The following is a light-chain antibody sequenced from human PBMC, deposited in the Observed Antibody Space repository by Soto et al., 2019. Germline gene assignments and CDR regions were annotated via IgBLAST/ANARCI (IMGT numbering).Light chain of an antibody. J-gene: IGKJ1*01. CDR3: QQSYTAPSSVT. CDR2: AAS. CDR1: ENIRTY. Sequence: DIQMTQSPSSLSASVGDRVTITCRASENIRTYLNWYQQRPGTAPKLLIYAASTLQSGVPSRCSGSGSGTEFNLTIGSLQPEDFATYYCQQSYTAPSSVTFGPGTKVAVK. V-gene: IGKV1-39*01.